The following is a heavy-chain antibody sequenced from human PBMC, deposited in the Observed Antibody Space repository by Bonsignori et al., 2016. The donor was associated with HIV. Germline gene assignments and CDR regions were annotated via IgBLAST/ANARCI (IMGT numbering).Heavy chain of an antibody. Sequence: WVRQAPGQGLEWMGWFSPSSDMTTYAQKFKGRVTMTTDTSTTTAYMELRSLRSDDTAVYYCAGETSAAGPALDPWGQGTLVTVSS. CDR2: FSPSSDMT. J-gene: IGHJ5*02. CDR3: AGETSAAGPALDP. V-gene: IGHV1-18*01. D-gene: IGHD6-13*01.